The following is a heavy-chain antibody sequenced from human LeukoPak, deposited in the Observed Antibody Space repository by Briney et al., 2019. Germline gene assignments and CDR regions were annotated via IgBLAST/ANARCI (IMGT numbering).Heavy chain of an antibody. CDR2: STPIFGTA. D-gene: IGHD2-21*02. V-gene: IGHV1-69*13. Sequence: SVRISCKASGGTFSSSAICWVRQAPGQRLEWMGGSTPIFGTANYAQKFQGRVTITADESTSTAYMELSSLRSEDTAVYYCARTYCGGDCYPWDYYYYYGMDVWGQGTTVTVSS. J-gene: IGHJ6*02. CDR1: GGTFSSSA. CDR3: ARTYCGGDCYPWDYYYYYGMDV.